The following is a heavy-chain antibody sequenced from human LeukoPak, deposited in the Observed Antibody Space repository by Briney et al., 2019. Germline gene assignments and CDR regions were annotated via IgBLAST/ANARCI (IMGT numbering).Heavy chain of an antibody. CDR2: IKEDGSEK. J-gene: IGHJ4*02. CDR3: ARDMWGVHGYDYGYNFDS. Sequence: GRSLRLSCAASGFTFSSYWMIWVRQAPGKGLEWVANIKEDGSEKNYVDSVMGRFTISRDNAKNSLYLQMNSLRAEDTAVYYCARDMWGVHGYDYGYNFDSWGQGTLVIVSS. V-gene: IGHV3-7*01. CDR1: GFTFSSYW. D-gene: IGHD3-10*01.